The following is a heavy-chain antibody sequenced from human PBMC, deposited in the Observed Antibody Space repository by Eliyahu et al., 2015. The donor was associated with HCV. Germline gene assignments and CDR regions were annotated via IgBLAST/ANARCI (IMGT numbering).Heavy chain of an antibody. J-gene: IGHJ4*02. CDR2: IYXDDDK. D-gene: IGHD2-8*02. V-gene: IGHV2-5*02. Sequence: QITLKESGPTLVKPTQTLTLTCTFSGLSLSTXGGGVGCVXQPPGKALEWLALIYXDDDKRYSPSLKSRLTITKDTSKNQVVLTMTNMDPVDTATYFCAHRGGFTESMTGGAFDYWGQGTLVTVSS. CDR1: GLSLSTXGGG. CDR3: AHRGGFTESMTGGAFDY.